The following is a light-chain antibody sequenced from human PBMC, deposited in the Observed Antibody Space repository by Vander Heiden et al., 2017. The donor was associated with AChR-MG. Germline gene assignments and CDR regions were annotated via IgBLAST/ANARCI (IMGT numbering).Light chain of an antibody. CDR2: DVS. J-gene: IGLJ2*01. CDR1: SSDVGGSNY. Sequence: QSALTQPASVSGSPGQSITLSCTGTSSDVGGSNYVSWYQHHPGKAPKLMIYDVSNRPSGVSNRFSGSKSGNTASLTISGLQAEDEADYYCSSYTSSSTVVFGGGTKLTVL. V-gene: IGLV2-14*03. CDR3: SSYTSSSTVV.